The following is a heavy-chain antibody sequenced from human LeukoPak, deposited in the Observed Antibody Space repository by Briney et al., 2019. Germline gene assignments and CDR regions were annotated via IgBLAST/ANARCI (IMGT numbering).Heavy chain of an antibody. D-gene: IGHD4-17*01. CDR2: ISSSGSTI. Sequence: GGSLRLSCAASGFTFSDYYMSWIRQAPGKGLDWVSYISSSGSTIYYADPVKGRFTISRNNAKNSLYLQMNNLRAEDTAVYYCAIDYGDGYFQHWGQGTLVTVSS. CDR3: AIDYGDGYFQH. CDR1: GFTFSDYY. J-gene: IGHJ1*01. V-gene: IGHV3-11*04.